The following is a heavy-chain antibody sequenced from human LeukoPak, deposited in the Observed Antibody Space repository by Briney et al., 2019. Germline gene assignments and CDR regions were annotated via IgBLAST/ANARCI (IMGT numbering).Heavy chain of an antibody. J-gene: IGHJ5*01. CDR1: GGSISSGSYY. Sequence: SETLSLTCTVSGGSISSGSYYWSWIRQPAGKGLEWIGRIYTSGSTNYNPSLKSRVTISVDTSKNQFSLKLSSVTAADTAVYYCARVDNWFDSWGQGTLVTVSS. CDR3: ARVDNWFDS. CDR2: IYTSGST. D-gene: IGHD2-2*03. V-gene: IGHV4-61*02.